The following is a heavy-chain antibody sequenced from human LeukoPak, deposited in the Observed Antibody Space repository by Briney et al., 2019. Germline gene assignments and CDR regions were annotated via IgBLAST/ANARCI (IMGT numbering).Heavy chain of an antibody. V-gene: IGHV1-69*06. CDR2: IIPIFGTA. CDR3: ARDNDSRDPPHFDY. CDR1: GGTFIRYA. Sequence: SVTVSCMGSGGTFIRYAISWVRQAPGQGLEWMGGIIPIFGTAKYAQKLRGRGTITADKSTRTLYMEQSRQRAEDTAVYYCARDNDSRDPPHFDYWGQGTLVTVSS. J-gene: IGHJ4*02. D-gene: IGHD3-16*01.